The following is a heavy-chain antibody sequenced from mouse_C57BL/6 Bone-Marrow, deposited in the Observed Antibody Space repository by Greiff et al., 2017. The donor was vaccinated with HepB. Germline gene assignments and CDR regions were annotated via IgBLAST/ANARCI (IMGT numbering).Heavy chain of an antibody. J-gene: IGHJ3*01. Sequence: VQLQQPGPELVKPGASVKLSCKASGYAFSSSWMNWVKQRPGKGLEWIGRIYPGDGDTNYNRKFKGKATLTADKSYSTAYMQLSSLTSEDSAVYYCASWLLGFAYWGQGTLVTVSA. CDR2: IYPGDGDT. CDR1: GYAFSSSW. D-gene: IGHD2-3*01. V-gene: IGHV1-82*01. CDR3: ASWLLGFAY.